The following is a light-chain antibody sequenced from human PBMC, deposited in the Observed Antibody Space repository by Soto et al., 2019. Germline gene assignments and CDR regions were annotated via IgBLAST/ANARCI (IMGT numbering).Light chain of an antibody. V-gene: IGLV1-40*01. Sequence: QSVLTQPPSVSGAPGQRVTISCTGSSSNIGAGYDVHWYQQLPGTAPKLLIYGNSNRPSGVPDRFSGSKSGTSASLAITGLQAEDEADYYCQSYDISLRGVFGGGTQLTVL. J-gene: IGLJ3*02. CDR2: GNS. CDR1: SSNIGAGYD. CDR3: QSYDISLRGV.